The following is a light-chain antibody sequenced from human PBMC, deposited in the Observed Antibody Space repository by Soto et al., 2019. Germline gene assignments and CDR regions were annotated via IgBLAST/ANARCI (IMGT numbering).Light chain of an antibody. CDR1: QSVLYSPNNKDY. J-gene: IGKJ3*01. CDR2: WAS. V-gene: IGKV4-1*01. Sequence: DIVMTQSRESLTVSLGERATINCKSSQSVLYSPNNKDYLAWYQQKPGQPPKLLIYWASTRGSGVPDRFSGSGSGTDFALTISSLQAEDVAVYYCQQYYTTPFTFGPGTKVDIK. CDR3: QQYYTTPFT.